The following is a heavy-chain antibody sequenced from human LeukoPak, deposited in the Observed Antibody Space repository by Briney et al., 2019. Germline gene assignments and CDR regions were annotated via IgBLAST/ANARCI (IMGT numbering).Heavy chain of an antibody. V-gene: IGHV1-2*02. CDR3: ARGLAYYYYYMDV. Sequence: ASVKVSCKASGYTFTGYHLHWMRQAPGQGLEWMGWINPYSGDTNFVQWFQGRVTMTRDTSISTAYMELSRLRSGDTAVYYCARGLAYYYYYMDVWGKGTTVTVSS. D-gene: IGHD3-3*02. CDR1: GYTFTGYH. CDR2: INPYSGDT. J-gene: IGHJ6*03.